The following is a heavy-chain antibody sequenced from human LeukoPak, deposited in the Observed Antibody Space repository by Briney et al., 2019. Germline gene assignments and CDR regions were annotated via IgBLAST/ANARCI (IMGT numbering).Heavy chain of an antibody. Sequence: SGTLSLTCDVSGASISRGSWWSWVRQPPGKGLEWIGEFSHSGITNFNPSLKSRVTISVDKSRNQFSLNLISVTAADTAVYFCARNGGHNQEHWGQGTLVTVSS. CDR2: FSHSGIT. CDR3: ARNGGHNQEH. V-gene: IGHV4-4*02. D-gene: IGHD1-1*01. CDR1: GASISRGSW. J-gene: IGHJ4*02.